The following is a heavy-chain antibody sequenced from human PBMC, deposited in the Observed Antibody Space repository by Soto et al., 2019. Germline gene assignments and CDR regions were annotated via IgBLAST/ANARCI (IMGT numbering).Heavy chain of an antibody. D-gene: IGHD2-21*02. Sequence: PSETLSLTCTVTSASISSGSYYWGWIRQPPGKGLEGIGRIYYSGSTYKNPSLRSRVSMSMDTSKGQFSLKLRTVTAADTALYFCARQRTSVVTQAYFDVWGPGSLVTVSS. V-gene: IGHV4-39*01. CDR3: ARQRTSVVTQAYFDV. J-gene: IGHJ4*02. CDR2: IYYSGST. CDR1: SASISSGSYY.